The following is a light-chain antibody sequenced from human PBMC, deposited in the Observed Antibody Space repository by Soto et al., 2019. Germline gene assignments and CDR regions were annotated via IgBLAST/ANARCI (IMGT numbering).Light chain of an antibody. CDR1: QSVSTN. CDR2: GAS. CDR3: QQYNKWLQT. Sequence: EIVLMQSPVTLSVSPGERATLSCRASQSVSTNLAWYQQKPGQAPRLLIYGASSRATGIPVRFSGSGSGTQFTLTITSLQPEDVAVYYCQQYNKWLQTFGQGTKVEI. V-gene: IGKV3-15*01. J-gene: IGKJ1*01.